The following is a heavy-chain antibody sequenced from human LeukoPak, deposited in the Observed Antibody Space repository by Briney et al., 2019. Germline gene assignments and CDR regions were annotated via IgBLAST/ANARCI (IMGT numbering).Heavy chain of an antibody. CDR2: ISSSSSYI. CDR1: GFTFSSYS. Sequence: PGGSLRLSCAASGFTFSSYSMNWVRQAPGKGLEWVSSISSSSSYIYYADSEKGRFTISRDNAKNSLYLQMNSLRAEDTAVYYCARDGTKQWLVSYYYYGMDVWGQGTTVTVSS. CDR3: ARDGTKQWLVSYYYYGMDV. D-gene: IGHD6-19*01. V-gene: IGHV3-21*01. J-gene: IGHJ6*02.